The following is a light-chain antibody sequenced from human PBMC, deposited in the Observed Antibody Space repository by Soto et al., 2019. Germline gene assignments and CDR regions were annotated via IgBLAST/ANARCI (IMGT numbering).Light chain of an antibody. J-gene: IGKJ5*01. CDR1: QSITSW. V-gene: IGKV1-5*01. Sequence: DIQITHSPSTLSASVGDRVTIACRASQSITSWLAWYQQKPGKAAKILIYDASSLESGAPSRFSGSGSGTELTLTIRSLQPDDFATYYCHQYNSYSRTFGQGTRLEIK. CDR3: HQYNSYSRT. CDR2: DAS.